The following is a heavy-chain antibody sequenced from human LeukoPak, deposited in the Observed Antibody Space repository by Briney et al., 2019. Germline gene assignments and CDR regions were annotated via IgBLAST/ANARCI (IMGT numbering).Heavy chain of an antibody. Sequence: GRSLRLSCAASGFTFSSHAMHWVRQAPGKGLEWVAFILSDGSTKYYEDSVKGRFSISRDNSNKTLYLQMNSLSAEDTGMYYCATPPYGTDTYGSWFESWGQGTLVTVSS. D-gene: IGHD3-10*01. V-gene: IGHV3-30*04. CDR3: ATPPYGTDTYGSWFES. CDR2: ILSDGSTK. J-gene: IGHJ5*01. CDR1: GFTFSSHA.